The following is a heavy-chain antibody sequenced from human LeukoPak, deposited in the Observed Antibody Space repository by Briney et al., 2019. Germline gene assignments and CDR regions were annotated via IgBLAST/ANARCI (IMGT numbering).Heavy chain of an antibody. V-gene: IGHV3-21*01. J-gene: IGHJ4*02. Sequence: GGSLRLSCAASGFTFSSYSMNWVRQAPGKGLEWVSSISSSSSYIYYADSVKGRFTISRDNAKNSLYLQMNSLRAEDTAVYYCARIAPPVVWGSYRYAFDYWGQGTLVTVSS. CDR1: GFTFSSYS. CDR2: ISSSSSYI. CDR3: ARIAPPVVWGSYRYAFDY. D-gene: IGHD3-16*02.